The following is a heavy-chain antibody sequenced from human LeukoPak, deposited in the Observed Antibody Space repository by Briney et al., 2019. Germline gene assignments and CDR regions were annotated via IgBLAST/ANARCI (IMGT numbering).Heavy chain of an antibody. CDR3: VRARLIRLENFFDY. V-gene: IGHV3-48*03. CDR1: GFTFSNHG. J-gene: IGHJ4*02. Sequence: GGSLRLSCATPGFTFSNHGMNWVRQAPGKGLEWVAYTSRGGSDISYADSVKGRFTISTDTANSSLYLQMNSLRAEDTAVYFCVRARLIRLENFFDYWGQGTLVTVSS. CDR2: TSRGGSDI. D-gene: IGHD2-21*02.